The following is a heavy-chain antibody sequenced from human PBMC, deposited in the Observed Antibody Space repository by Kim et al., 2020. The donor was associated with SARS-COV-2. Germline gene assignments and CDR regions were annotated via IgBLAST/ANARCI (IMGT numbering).Heavy chain of an antibody. CDR3: ARDLEGYSYGSSY. Sequence: YAQKFQGRVTITAEKSTSTAYMELSSLRSEDTAVYYCARDLEGYSYGSSYWGQGTLVTVSS. D-gene: IGHD5-18*01. J-gene: IGHJ4*02. V-gene: IGHV1-69*04.